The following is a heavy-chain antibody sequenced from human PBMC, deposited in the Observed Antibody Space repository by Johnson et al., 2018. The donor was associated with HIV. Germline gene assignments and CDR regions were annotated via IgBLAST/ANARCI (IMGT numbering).Heavy chain of an antibody. J-gene: IGHJ3*02. CDR3: ARTNSGSYYHPGAFDI. CDR2: IYSGGTT. D-gene: IGHD3-10*01. Sequence: VQLVESGGGVIRPGGSLRLSCATSGFTFDDYGMSWVRQAPGKGLEWVSVIYSGGTTYYADSVKGRFTISRDNSKNTLYLQMNSLRAEDTAVYYCARTNSGSYYHPGAFDIWGQGTMVTVSS. CDR1: GFTFDDYG. V-gene: IGHV3-53*01.